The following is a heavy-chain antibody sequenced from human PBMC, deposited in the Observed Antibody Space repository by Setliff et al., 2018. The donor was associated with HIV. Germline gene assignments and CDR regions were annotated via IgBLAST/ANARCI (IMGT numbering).Heavy chain of an antibody. Sequence: ASVKVSCKAAGYSFSGYALHWVRQAPGQGLEWMGMVYPSDGSTSYAQKFQGRVTMTRDTSTSTIYMELNSLTSEDTAVYYCARDNTAFDIWGQGTMVTVSS. V-gene: IGHV1-46*01. CDR2: VYPSDGST. CDR1: GYSFSGYA. CDR3: ARDNTAFDI. J-gene: IGHJ3*02. D-gene: IGHD2-2*02.